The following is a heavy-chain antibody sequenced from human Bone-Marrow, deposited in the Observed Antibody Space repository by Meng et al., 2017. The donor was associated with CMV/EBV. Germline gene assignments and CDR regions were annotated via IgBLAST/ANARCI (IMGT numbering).Heavy chain of an antibody. Sequence: SGDAFPGYYMPWVRQAPGQGLEWLGWINPNSGGTNYAQKFQGRVTMTRDTSISAAYMELSRLRSDDTAVYYCAREYCSTTSCYPYFDFWAQGTLVTVSS. V-gene: IGHV1-2*02. D-gene: IGHD2-2*01. CDR1: GDAFPGYY. J-gene: IGHJ4*02. CDR3: AREYCSTTSCYPYFDF. CDR2: INPNSGGT.